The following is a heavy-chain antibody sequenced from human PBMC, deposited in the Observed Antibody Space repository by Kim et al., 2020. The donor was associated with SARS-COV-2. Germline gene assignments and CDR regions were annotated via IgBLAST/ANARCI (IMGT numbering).Heavy chain of an antibody. CDR3: AKDIQWGEYSSSSTDH. J-gene: IGHJ4*02. CDR1: GFIFDDNA. V-gene: IGHV3-43*02. Sequence: GGSLRLSCATSGFIFDDNAMHWIRKPPGKGLQLVSFIGGDGGTTSYPDSVKGRFTISRDNSNNSLSLQMASLKTDDTDFYYCAKDIQWGEYSSSSTDHWGQGTLVTVSS. CDR2: IGGDGGTT. D-gene: IGHD6-6*01.